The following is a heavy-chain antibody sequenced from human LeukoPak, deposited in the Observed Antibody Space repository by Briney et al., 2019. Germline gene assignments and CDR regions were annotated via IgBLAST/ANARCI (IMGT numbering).Heavy chain of an antibody. CDR2: IYYSGST. D-gene: IGHD3-3*01. Sequence: SQTLSLTCTVSGGSISSGSYYWGWIRQPPGKGLEWIGSIYYSGSTYYNPSLKSRVTISVDTSKNQFSLKLSSVTAADTAVYYCARTYDFWSGDWSGGDYWGQGTLVTVSS. V-gene: IGHV4-39*01. CDR1: GGSISSGSYY. CDR3: ARTYDFWSGDWSGGDY. J-gene: IGHJ4*02.